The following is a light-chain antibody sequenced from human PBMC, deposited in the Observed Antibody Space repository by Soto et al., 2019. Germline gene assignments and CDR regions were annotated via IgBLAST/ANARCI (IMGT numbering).Light chain of an antibody. CDR1: QSISSW. CDR2: DAS. J-gene: IGKJ1*01. V-gene: IGKV1-39*01. Sequence: DIQMTQSPSKLSASVGDRVTITCRASQSISSWLAWYQQKPGKAPKLLIYDASSLESGVPSRFSGSGSGTDFTLTISSLQPEDFGTYYCQQSFSTPRTFGQGTKVDNK. CDR3: QQSFSTPRT.